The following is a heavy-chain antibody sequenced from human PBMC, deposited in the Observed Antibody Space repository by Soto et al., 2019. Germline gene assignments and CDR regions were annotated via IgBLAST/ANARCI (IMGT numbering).Heavy chain of an antibody. Sequence: PGGSLRLSCAASGFTFSSYAMIWVRQAPGKGLEWVSAISGSGGSTYYADSVKGRFTISRDNSKNTLYLQMNSLRAEDTAVYYCAKGSGGPYYFDYWGQGTLVTVSS. J-gene: IGHJ4*02. D-gene: IGHD3-10*01. CDR3: AKGSGGPYYFDY. CDR2: ISGSGGST. CDR1: GFTFSSYA. V-gene: IGHV3-23*01.